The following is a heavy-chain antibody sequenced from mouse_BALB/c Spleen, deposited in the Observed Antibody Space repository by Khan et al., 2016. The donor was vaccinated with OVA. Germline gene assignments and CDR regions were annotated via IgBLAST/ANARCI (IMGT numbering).Heavy chain of an antibody. Sequence: QVQLKESGPGLVAPSQSLSITCTVSGFSLTSYGVHWVRQPPGKGLEWLGVIWPGGSTNYNSALMSGLSISKDNSKSQVFLKMNSLQTDDTAMYYCARYYGNYGWYFDVWGAGTTVTVSS. V-gene: IGHV2-9*02. D-gene: IGHD2-1*01. CDR1: GFSLTSYG. CDR2: IWPGGST. J-gene: IGHJ1*01. CDR3: ARYYGNYGWYFDV.